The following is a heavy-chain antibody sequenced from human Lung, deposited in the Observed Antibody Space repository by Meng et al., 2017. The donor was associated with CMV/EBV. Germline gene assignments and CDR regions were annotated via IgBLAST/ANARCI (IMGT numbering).Heavy chain of an antibody. CDR1: GGPISSYY. V-gene: IGHV4-59*01. CDR2: IYYSGST. J-gene: IGHJ5*02. D-gene: IGHD2/OR15-2a*01. Sequence: SETXSLTCTVSGGPISSYYWSWIRQPPGKGLEWIGYIYYSGSTIYNPSLKSRVTISVDTSKNEFSLKLSSVTAADTAIYYCARDRRPLSNNWFDPWGQGTLVTVSS. CDR3: ARDRRPLSNNWFDP.